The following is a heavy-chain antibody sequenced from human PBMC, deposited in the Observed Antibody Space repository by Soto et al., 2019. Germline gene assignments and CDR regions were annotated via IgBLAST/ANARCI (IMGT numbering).Heavy chain of an antibody. CDR1: GGDFNSYS. D-gene: IGHD1-26*01. CDR3: SGSLYTGSGGPFDY. Sequence: QVQLVQSGAEVKRPGSSVRVSCKASGGDFNSYSLNWVRQAPGQGLEWIGEIIPMYETTEYSQRFPGTVTNTADKAKRTVYLGVNSLGFGHTALYYCSGSLYTGSGGPFDYWGQGTLVTVSS. CDR2: IIPMYETT. J-gene: IGHJ4*02. V-gene: IGHV1-69*06.